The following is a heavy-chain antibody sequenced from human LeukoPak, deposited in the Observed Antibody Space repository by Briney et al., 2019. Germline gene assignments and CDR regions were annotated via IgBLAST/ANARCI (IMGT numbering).Heavy chain of an antibody. V-gene: IGHV3-23*01. D-gene: IGHD3-22*01. Sequence: GGSLRLSCAASGFTFSSYAMSWVRQAPGRGLEWVSAISGSGGSTYYADSVKGRFTISRDNSKNTLYLQMNSLRAEDTAVYYCAKVCSDSSGYYFSCGDYWGQGTLVTVSS. J-gene: IGHJ4*02. CDR3: AKVCSDSSGYYFSCGDY. CDR2: ISGSGGST. CDR1: GFTFSSYA.